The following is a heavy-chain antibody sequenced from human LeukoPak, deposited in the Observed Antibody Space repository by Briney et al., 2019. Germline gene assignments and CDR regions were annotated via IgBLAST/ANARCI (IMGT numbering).Heavy chain of an antibody. D-gene: IGHD4-23*01. J-gene: IGHJ4*02. CDR1: GFTFSNYW. CDR2: IKRDGSER. Sequence: PGGSLRLSCEASGFTFSNYWMSWVRQAPGKGLEWVANIKRDGSERDYVEFAKGRFTISRDNANNLLYLQMDSLRGEDTAVYYCAKEGSDSGGQTLENWGQGTLVTVSS. CDR3: AKEGSDSGGQTLEN. V-gene: IGHV3-7*01.